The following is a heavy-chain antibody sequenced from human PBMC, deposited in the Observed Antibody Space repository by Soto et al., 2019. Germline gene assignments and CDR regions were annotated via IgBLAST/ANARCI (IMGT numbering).Heavy chain of an antibody. CDR2: ITRDGRT. V-gene: IGHV3-23*01. CDR3: AKDSSWVTTDPLGRVRFDY. Sequence: HPAGSLSLSCAPSEFPFSSYAMSWVRQAPGTGLGWVSIITRDGRTYYADSVKGRLTISRENSKTPVYLQMNSVRAEDTAVYYCAKDSSWVTTDPLGRVRFDYSGQEARVTVAS. CDR1: EFPFSSYA. D-gene: IGHD3-22*01. J-gene: IGHJ4*02.